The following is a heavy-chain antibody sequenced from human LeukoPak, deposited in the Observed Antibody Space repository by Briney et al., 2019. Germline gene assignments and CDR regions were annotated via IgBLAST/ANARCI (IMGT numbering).Heavy chain of an antibody. D-gene: IGHD4-23*01. CDR2: ISSSGSTI. CDR1: GFTFSSYE. Sequence: GGSLRLSCAASGFTFSSYEMNWVRQAPGKGLEWVSYISSSGSTIYYADSVKGRFTISRDNAKNTLYLQMNSLRAEDTAVYYCARALNYGGPAFDIWGQGTMVTVSS. V-gene: IGHV3-48*03. J-gene: IGHJ3*02. CDR3: ARALNYGGPAFDI.